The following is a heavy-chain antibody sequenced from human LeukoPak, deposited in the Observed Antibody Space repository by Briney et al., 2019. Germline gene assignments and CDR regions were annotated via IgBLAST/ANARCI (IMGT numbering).Heavy chain of an antibody. CDR3: ARDPRDYWFDP. D-gene: IGHD5-24*01. J-gene: IGHJ5*02. CDR1: GYTFTGYY. CDR2: INPKSGDT. V-gene: IGHV1-2*02. Sequence: ASVKVSCKASGYTFTGYYMHWVRQAPGQGLEWMGWINPKSGDTNYAQKFQGRVTMTRDTSISTAYMELSRLRSDDTAVYYCARDPRDYWFDPWGQGTLVTVSS.